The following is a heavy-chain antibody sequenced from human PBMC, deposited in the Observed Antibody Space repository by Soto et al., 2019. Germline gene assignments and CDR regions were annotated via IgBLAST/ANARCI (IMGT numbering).Heavy chain of an antibody. Sequence: QITLKESGPALVKPTQTLTLTCTFSGFSLSTSGEAVGWIRQPPGEALEWLALIYWDDDNRYNPTLNTRLTITKDTSKNQVVLTLTNMDPVDTATYYCAHYVSASPAGWFDPWGQGILVTVSS. CDR2: IYWDDDN. D-gene: IGHD3-10*01. CDR1: GFSLSTSGEA. V-gene: IGHV2-5*02. J-gene: IGHJ5*02. CDR3: AHYVSASPAGWFDP.